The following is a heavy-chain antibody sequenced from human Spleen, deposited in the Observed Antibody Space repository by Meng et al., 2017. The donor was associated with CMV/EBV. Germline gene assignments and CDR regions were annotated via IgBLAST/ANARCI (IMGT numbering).Heavy chain of an antibody. CDR2: ISSSSSYI. V-gene: IGHV3-21*01. Sequence: GGSLRLSCAASGFTFSKYVMHWVRQAPGKGPEWVSSISSSSSYIYYGDSVQGRFTISRDNAKNSLYLQMNSLRGEDTAVYYCVRDLGYSTSSFDYWGQGALVTSPQ. CDR3: VRDLGYSTSSFDY. D-gene: IGHD6-13*01. CDR1: GFTFSKYV. J-gene: IGHJ4*02.